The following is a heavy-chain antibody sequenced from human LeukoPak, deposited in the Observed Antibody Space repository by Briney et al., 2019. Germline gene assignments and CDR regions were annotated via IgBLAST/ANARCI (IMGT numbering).Heavy chain of an antibody. J-gene: IGHJ3*02. D-gene: IGHD2-21*02. CDR3: AKGRAMTHDAFYI. CDR2: IWYDGSNK. V-gene: IGHV3-33*06. Sequence: PGGSLRLSCAASGFSFSNYAMHWVRQAPGKGLEWAAVIWYDGSNKYYTDSVKGRFTISRDNSMHTLYLQMNSLRAEDTALYYCAKGRAMTHDAFYIWGQGTMVTVSS. CDR1: GFSFSNYA.